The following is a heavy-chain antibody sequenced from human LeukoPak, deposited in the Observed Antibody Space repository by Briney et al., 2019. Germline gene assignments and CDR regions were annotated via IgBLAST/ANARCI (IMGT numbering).Heavy chain of an antibody. V-gene: IGHV3-33*01. D-gene: IGHD6-13*01. J-gene: IGHJ4*02. CDR3: ARDLTPLAAAGLIDY. CDR1: GFTFSRYG. CDR2: IWYDGSNK. Sequence: PGGSLGLSCAASGFTFSRYGMHWVRQAPGKGLEWVAVIWYDGSNKYYADSVKGRFTISRDNSKNTLYLQMNSLRAEDTAVYYCARDLTPLAAAGLIDYWGQGTLVTVSS.